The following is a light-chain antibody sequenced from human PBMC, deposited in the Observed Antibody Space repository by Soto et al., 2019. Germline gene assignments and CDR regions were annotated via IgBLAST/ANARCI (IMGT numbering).Light chain of an antibody. Sequence: DIQMTQSPTSLSASVGDRVTITCRASQGIRNYVAWYRQKPGKAPKLLIYAASTLQSGVPSRFSGSGSGTDFSLTITSLQPEDVATYSCQKYSSVPVFGPGTKVEIK. CDR3: QKYSSVPV. V-gene: IGKV1-27*01. J-gene: IGKJ3*01. CDR2: AAS. CDR1: QGIRNY.